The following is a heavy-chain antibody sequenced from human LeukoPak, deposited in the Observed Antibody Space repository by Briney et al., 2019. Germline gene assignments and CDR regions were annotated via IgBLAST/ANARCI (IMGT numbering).Heavy chain of an antibody. V-gene: IGHV3-23*01. J-gene: IGHJ4*02. D-gene: IGHD3-10*01. CDR3: ARVGGSGPPRHFDY. CDR2: ISGSGGST. Sequence: GGSLRLSCAASGFTFSSYAMSWVRQAPGKGLEWVSAISGSGGSTYYADSVKGRFTISRDNAKNSLYLQMNSLRAEDTAVYYCARVGGSGPPRHFDYWGQGTLVTVSS. CDR1: GFTFSSYA.